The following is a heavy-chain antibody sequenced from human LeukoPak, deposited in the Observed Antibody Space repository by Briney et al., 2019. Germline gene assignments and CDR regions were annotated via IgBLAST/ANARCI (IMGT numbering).Heavy chain of an antibody. Sequence: SETLSLTCAVCGGSFSGYYWSWIRQHPGKGLEWIGEINHSGSTNYNPSLKSRVTISIDTSKKQFSLRLSSVTAADTAVYYCARGRLYITMGRGVTNAPYFDYWGQGTLVTVSS. D-gene: IGHD3-10*01. CDR1: GGSFSGYY. V-gene: IGHV4-34*01. CDR2: INHSGST. J-gene: IGHJ4*02. CDR3: ARGRLYITMGRGVTNAPYFDY.